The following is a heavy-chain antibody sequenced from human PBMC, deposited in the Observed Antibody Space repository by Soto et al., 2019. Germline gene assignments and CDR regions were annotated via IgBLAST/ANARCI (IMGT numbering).Heavy chain of an antibody. CDR1: GFTFSSYA. Sequence: GGSLRLSCAASGFTFSSYAMSWVRQAPGKGLEWVSAISGSGGSTYYADSVKGRFTISRDNSKNTLYLQMNSLRAEDTAVYYCAKAGDLSSRYWYFDLWGRGTLVTVSS. CDR3: AKAGDLSSRYWYFDL. CDR2: ISGSGGST. J-gene: IGHJ2*01. V-gene: IGHV3-23*01. D-gene: IGHD7-27*01.